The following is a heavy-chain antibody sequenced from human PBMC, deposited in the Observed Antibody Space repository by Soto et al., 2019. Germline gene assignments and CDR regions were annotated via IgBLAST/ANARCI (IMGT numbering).Heavy chain of an antibody. CDR1: GGSITSGGYY. V-gene: IGHV4-31*03. D-gene: IGHD6-6*01. CDR2: KYYSGIT. CDR3: ARGSSIAGLYYGMDV. Sequence: QVQLQEPGPGLVKPSQTLSLTCTVSGGSITSGGYYWTWIPQHPGKGLEWIGYKYYSGITYYNPYLKSRVTISLDPSKNQFSLKLSSVTAADTAVYYCARGSSIAGLYYGMDVWGQGTTVTVSS. J-gene: IGHJ6*02.